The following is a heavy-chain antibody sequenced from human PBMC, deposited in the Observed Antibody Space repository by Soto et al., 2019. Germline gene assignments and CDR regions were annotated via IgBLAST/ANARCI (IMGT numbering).Heavy chain of an antibody. Sequence: SGPTLVNPTQTLTLTCTFSGFSLSSKGMRVSWIRQPPGKALEWLARIDWDDDKFYSPSLRTRLTISKDTSKNQVVLTMTNVDPKDTATYYCARSPGGFTVATYFFDYWGQGTLVTVHS. D-gene: IGHD4-17*01. CDR1: GFSLSSKGMR. CDR3: ARSPGGFTVATYFFDY. J-gene: IGHJ4*02. V-gene: IGHV2-70*04. CDR2: IDWDDDK.